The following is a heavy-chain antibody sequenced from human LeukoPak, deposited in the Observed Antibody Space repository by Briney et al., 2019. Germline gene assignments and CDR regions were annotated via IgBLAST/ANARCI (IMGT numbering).Heavy chain of an antibody. J-gene: IGHJ6*02. Sequence: GGSLRLSCAASGFTFSSYSMNWVRQAPGKGLEWVSSISSSSSYIYYADSVKGRFTISRDNAKNSLYLQMNSLRAEDTAVYYCARGLGELLYSNYYYYGMDVWGQGTTVTVSS. V-gene: IGHV3-21*04. CDR2: ISSSSSYI. CDR3: ARGLGELLYSNYYYYGMDV. CDR1: GFTFSSYS. D-gene: IGHD3-10*01.